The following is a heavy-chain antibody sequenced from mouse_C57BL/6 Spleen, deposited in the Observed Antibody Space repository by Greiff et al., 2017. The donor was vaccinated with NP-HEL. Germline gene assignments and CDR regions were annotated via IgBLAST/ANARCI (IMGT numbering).Heavy chain of an antibody. CDR3: TREITTVASGGFDV. CDR1: GFTFSSYA. Sequence: EVKLVESGEGLVKPGGSLKLSCAASGFTFSSYAMSWVRQTPEKRLEWVAYISSGGDYIYYADTVKGRFTISRDNARNTLYLQMSSLKSEDTAMYYCTREITTVASGGFDVWGTGTTVTVSS. V-gene: IGHV5-9-1*02. J-gene: IGHJ1*03. D-gene: IGHD1-1*01. CDR2: ISSGGDYI.